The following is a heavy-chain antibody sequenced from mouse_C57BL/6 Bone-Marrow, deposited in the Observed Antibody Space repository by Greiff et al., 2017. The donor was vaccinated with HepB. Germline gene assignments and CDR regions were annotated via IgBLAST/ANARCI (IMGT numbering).Heavy chain of an antibody. CDR1: GFTFSSYG. CDR3: ARPPFAY. V-gene: IGHV5-6*02. CDR2: ISSGGSYT. Sequence: EVKLVESGGDLVKPGGSLKLSCAASGFTFSSYGMSWVRQTPDKRLEWVATISSGGSYTCYPDSVKGRFTISRDNAKNTLYLQMSSLKSEDTAMYYCARPPFAYWGQGTLVTVSA. J-gene: IGHJ3*01.